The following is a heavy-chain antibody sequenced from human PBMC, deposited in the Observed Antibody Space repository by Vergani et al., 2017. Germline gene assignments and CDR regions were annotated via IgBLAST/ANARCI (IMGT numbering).Heavy chain of an antibody. J-gene: IGHJ6*03. D-gene: IGHD2-21*01. V-gene: IGHV3-23*01. CDR3: AKDLANYYYYMDV. CDR2: ISGSGGST. Sequence: EVQLLESGGGLVQPGGSLRLSCAASGFTFSSYAMSWVRQAPGKGLEWVSAISGSGGSTYYADSVKGRFTISRDNSKNKLYLQMNSLRAEDTAVYYCAKDLANYYYYMDVWGKGTTVTVSS. CDR1: GFTFSSYA.